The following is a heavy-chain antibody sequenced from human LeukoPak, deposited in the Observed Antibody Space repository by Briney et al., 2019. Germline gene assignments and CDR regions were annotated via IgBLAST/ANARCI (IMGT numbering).Heavy chain of an antibody. Sequence: PGGSLRLSCVASGFTFSSNGMHWVRQAPGKGLEWVTFIQYDGSKKYYADSVKGRFTFSRDNSKNTLYLEMNSLRAEDTAVYYCAKDIGSYYDYWGQGILVTVSS. V-gene: IGHV3-30*02. J-gene: IGHJ4*02. CDR1: GFTFSSNG. D-gene: IGHD3-10*01. CDR2: IQYDGSKK. CDR3: AKDIGSYYDY.